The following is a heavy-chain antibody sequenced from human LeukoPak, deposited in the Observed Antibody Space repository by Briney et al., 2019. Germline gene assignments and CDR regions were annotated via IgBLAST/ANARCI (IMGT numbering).Heavy chain of an antibody. V-gene: IGHV3-21*01. Sequence: GGSLRLSCVASGFTFSSYSMNWVRQAPGKGLEWVSSISGSSSYIYYADSVKGRFTISRDNSKNTLYLQMNSLRAEDTAVYYCARHKGRSGYPPLNWFDPWGQGTLVTVSS. CDR3: ARHKGRSGYPPLNWFDP. CDR2: ISGSSSYI. CDR1: GFTFSSYS. J-gene: IGHJ5*02. D-gene: IGHD3-3*01.